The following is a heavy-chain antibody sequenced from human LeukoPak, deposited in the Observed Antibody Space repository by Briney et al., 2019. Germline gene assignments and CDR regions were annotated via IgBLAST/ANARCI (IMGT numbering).Heavy chain of an antibody. J-gene: IGHJ4*02. CDR3: ARFTTPYYFDH. D-gene: IGHD2-15*01. V-gene: IGHV3-21*01. CDR1: GFTFSHYT. CDR2: ISSGSTYI. Sequence: QGGSLRLSCVASGFTFSHYTMNWVRQAPGKGLEWVSSISSGSTYIYYSDSVKGRFTISRDNAKNSLFLQMNRLRAEDTAVYYCARFTTPYYFDHWGQGTLVTVSS.